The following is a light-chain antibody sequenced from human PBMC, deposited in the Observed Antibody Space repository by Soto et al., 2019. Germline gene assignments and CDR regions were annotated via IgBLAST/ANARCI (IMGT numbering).Light chain of an antibody. J-gene: IGKJ1*01. V-gene: IGKV3-20*01. CDR3: QQYGSPPQT. CDR2: GAS. CDR1: QSGSSTY. Sequence: EIVLTQSPGTLSLAPGERATLSSRASQSGSSTYLAWDQQKSNQAPRLLIYGASSRATCIPDRFSGSGSGTDVSLTIRRLEPEDVGVYYCQQYGSPPQTFGQGTTVEIK.